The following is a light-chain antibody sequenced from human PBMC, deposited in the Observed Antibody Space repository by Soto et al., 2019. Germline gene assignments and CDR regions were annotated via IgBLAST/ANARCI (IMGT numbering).Light chain of an antibody. CDR3: CSYAGTFTYV. Sequence: QSALXQPRSVSGSPGQSVTISCTGTSSDVGGYNYVSWFQQHPGKAPKLMIYAVTERPSGVPDRFSGSKSGNTASLTISGLQAEDEADYYCCSYAGTFTYVFGTGTKVTVL. CDR1: SSDVGGYNY. V-gene: IGLV2-11*01. J-gene: IGLJ1*01. CDR2: AVT.